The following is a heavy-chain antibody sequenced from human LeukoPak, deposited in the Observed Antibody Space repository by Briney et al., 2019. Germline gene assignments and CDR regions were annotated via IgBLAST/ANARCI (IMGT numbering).Heavy chain of an antibody. CDR1: GGSFSGYY. CDR3: ARGAGTHYYYYYMDV. Sequence: LETLSLTCAVYGGSFSGYYWSWLRQPPGKGLEWIGEINHSGSTNYNPSLKSRVTISVDTSKNQFSLKLSSVTAADTAVYYCARGAGTHYYYYYMDVWGKGTTVTISS. CDR2: INHSGST. V-gene: IGHV4-34*01. D-gene: IGHD6-19*01. J-gene: IGHJ6*03.